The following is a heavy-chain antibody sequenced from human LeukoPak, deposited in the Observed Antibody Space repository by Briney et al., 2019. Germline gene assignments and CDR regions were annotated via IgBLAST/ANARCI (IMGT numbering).Heavy chain of an antibody. CDR1: GFTFSSYG. V-gene: IGHV3-33*01. Sequence: GRSLRLSCAASGFTFSSYGMHWVRQAPGKGLEWVAVIWYDGSNKYYADSVKGRFTISRDNSKNTLYLQMNSLRAEDTAVYYCARDLDPYTAMELDYWGQGTLVTVSS. D-gene: IGHD5-18*01. CDR3: ARDLDPYTAMELDY. J-gene: IGHJ4*02. CDR2: IWYDGSNK.